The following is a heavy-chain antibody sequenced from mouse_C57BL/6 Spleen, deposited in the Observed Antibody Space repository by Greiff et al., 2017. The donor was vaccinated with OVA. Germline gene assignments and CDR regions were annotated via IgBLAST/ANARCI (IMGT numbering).Heavy chain of an antibody. CDR2: IRSKSNNYAT. Sequence: GGGLVQPTGSLKLSCAASGFSFNTYAMNWVRQAPGKGLEWVARIRSKSNNYATYYADSVKDRFTISRDDSESMLYLQMNNLKTEDTAMYYCVRYYYAMDYWGQGTSVTVSS. CDR1: GFSFNTYA. CDR3: VRYYYAMDY. J-gene: IGHJ4*01. D-gene: IGHD1-1*01. V-gene: IGHV10-1*01.